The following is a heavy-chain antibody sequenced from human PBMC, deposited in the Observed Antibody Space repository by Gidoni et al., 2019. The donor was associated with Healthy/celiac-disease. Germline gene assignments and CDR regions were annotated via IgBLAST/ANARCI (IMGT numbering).Heavy chain of an antibody. D-gene: IGHD5-18*01. V-gene: IGHV4-31*03. Sequence: QVQLQESGPGLVKPSQTLSLTCTVSGGSISSGGYYWSWIRQHPGKGLEWIGYIYYSGSTYYNPSLKSRVTISVDTSKNQFSLKLSSVTAADTAVYYCARDSSEIQLWWGGMDVWGQGTTVTVSS. CDR3: ARDSSEIQLWWGGMDV. CDR1: GGSISSGGYY. CDR2: IYYSGST. J-gene: IGHJ6*02.